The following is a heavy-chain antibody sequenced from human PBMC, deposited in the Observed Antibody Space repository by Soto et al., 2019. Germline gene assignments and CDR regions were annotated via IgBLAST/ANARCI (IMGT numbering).Heavy chain of an antibody. D-gene: IGHD5-12*01. J-gene: IGHJ5*02. Sequence: QVTLKESGPVLVKPTETLTLTCTVSGFSLSNARMGVSWIRQPPGKALEWLAHIFSNDEKSYSTSLKSRLTITKDTPKSQVVLTMTNMDPVDTATDYCARIIGYSGYDYRTSWFDPWGQGTLVTVSS. CDR1: GFSLSNARMG. V-gene: IGHV2-26*01. CDR2: IFSNDEK. CDR3: ARIIGYSGYDYRTSWFDP.